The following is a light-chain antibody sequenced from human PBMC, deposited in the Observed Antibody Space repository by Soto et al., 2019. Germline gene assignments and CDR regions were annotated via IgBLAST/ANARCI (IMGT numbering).Light chain of an antibody. CDR2: DAS. J-gene: IGKJ1*01. CDR3: QQYTNWPPNT. Sequence: EIVMTQSPATLSLSPGERATLSCRASQTIDNTLAWYQRKPGQAPRLLIYDASTRATGVPARFSGSGSGTEFTLTISSLQSEDFAVYYCQQYTNWPPNTFGQGTKVDIK. V-gene: IGKV3-15*01. CDR1: QTIDNT.